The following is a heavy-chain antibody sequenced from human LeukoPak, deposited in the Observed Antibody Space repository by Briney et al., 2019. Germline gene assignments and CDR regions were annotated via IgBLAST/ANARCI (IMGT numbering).Heavy chain of an antibody. CDR2: ISSSSSYI. D-gene: IGHD3-22*01. V-gene: IGHV3-21*01. CDR3: ARGMYYYDSSGYYPLGAFDI. CDR1: GFTFSSYS. J-gene: IGHJ3*02. Sequence: GGSLRLSCAASGFTFSSYSMNWVRRAPGKGLEWVSTISSSSSYIYYADSVKGRFTISRDNAKKSLYLQMNSLRAEDTAVYYCARGMYYYDSSGYYPLGAFDIWGQGTMVTVSS.